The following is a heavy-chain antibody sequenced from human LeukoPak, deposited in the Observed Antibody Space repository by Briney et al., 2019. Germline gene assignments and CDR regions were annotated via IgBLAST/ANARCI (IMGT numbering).Heavy chain of an antibody. D-gene: IGHD6-6*01. CDR2: ISGSGGNT. CDR3: AKAGYRGSSVNYFDY. Sequence: GGSLRLSCAPSGFTLSSYAMSWVRQAPGKGLEWLSAISGSGGNTYYADSVKGRFTISRDNSQNTLSLQMNSLRAEDTAVYFCAKAGYRGSSVNYFDYWGQGPLVTVSS. V-gene: IGHV3-23*01. J-gene: IGHJ4*02. CDR1: GFTLSSYA.